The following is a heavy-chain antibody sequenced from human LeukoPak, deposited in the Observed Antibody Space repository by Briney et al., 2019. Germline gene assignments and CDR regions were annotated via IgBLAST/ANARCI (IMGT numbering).Heavy chain of an antibody. CDR2: IHYSGST. CDR3: ARRSAALDAFDI. CDR1: GGSISTTGYY. V-gene: IGHV4-39*01. Sequence: SETLSPTCTVSGGSISTTGYYWGCIRQPPGKGLEWIGNIHYSGSTSYNPSLKSRVTISVDTSKKQFSLKLNSVTAADRAVYYCARRSAALDAFDIWGQGTVVTVSS. J-gene: IGHJ3*02. D-gene: IGHD6-13*01.